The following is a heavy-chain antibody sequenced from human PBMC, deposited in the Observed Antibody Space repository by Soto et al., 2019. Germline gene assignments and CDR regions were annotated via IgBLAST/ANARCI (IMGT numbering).Heavy chain of an antibody. D-gene: IGHD6-13*01. Sequence: SETLSLTCVVSGGSLSDYFWSWIRQPPGMALEWIGEINHRGSINYNPSLKSRVTMSVDTSKNQFSLKLSSVTAADTAVYYCARGSRVIAAAGKRWFDPWGQGTLVTVSS. V-gene: IGHV4-34*01. J-gene: IGHJ5*02. CDR2: INHRGSI. CDR1: GGSLSDYF. CDR3: ARGSRVIAAAGKRWFDP.